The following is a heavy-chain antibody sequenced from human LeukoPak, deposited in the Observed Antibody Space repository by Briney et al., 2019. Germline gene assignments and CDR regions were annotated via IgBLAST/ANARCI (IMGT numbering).Heavy chain of an antibody. CDR3: ARAGVIVRAIDYYFMDV. V-gene: IGHV3-21*01. CDR2: ITTSSSYI. Sequence: PGGSLRLSCAASGFTFSSYGMNWVRQAPGKGLEWVSFITTSSSYIYYADSVKGRFTISRDNAKNSLYLQMNSLRAEDTAVYYCARAGVIVRAIDYYFMDVWGKGTTVTVSS. J-gene: IGHJ6*03. D-gene: IGHD3-16*02. CDR1: GFTFSSYG.